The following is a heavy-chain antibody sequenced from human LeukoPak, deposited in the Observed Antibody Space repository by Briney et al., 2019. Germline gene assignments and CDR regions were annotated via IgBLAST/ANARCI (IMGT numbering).Heavy chain of an antibody. D-gene: IGHD3-3*01. CDR1: GYTFTGYY. CDR2: INPNSGGT. J-gene: IGHJ4*02. CDR3: ARSLEWLLYVDYFDY. V-gene: IGHV1-2*02. Sequence: GASXKVSCKASGYTFTGYYMHWVRQAPGQGLEWMGWINPNSGGTNYAQKFQGRVTMTRDTSISTAYMELSRLTSDDTAVYYCARSLEWLLYVDYFDYWGQGTLVTVSS.